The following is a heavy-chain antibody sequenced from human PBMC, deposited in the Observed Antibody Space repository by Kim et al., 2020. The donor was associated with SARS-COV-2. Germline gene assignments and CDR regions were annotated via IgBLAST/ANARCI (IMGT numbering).Heavy chain of an antibody. CDR2: IIPIFGTA. V-gene: IGHV1-69*13. J-gene: IGHJ5*02. D-gene: IGHD3-3*01. Sequence: SLKVSCKASGGTFSSYAISWVRQAPGQGLEWMGGIIPIFGTANYAQKFQGRVTITADESTSTAYMELSSLRSEDTAVYYCASAPTIFGVVTPNWFDPWGQGTLVTVSS. CDR3: ASAPTIFGVVTPNWFDP. CDR1: GGTFSSYA.